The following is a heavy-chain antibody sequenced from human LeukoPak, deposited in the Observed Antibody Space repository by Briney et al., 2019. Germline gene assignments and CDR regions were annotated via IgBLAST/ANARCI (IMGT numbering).Heavy chain of an antibody. D-gene: IGHD3-16*01. CDR3: ARFGGAAGDYYYYYYMDV. J-gene: IGHJ6*03. Sequence: ASVKVSCKASGYTFIGYYMHWVRQAPGQGLEWMGWINPNSGGTNYAQKFQGRVTMTRDTSISTAYMELSRLRSDDTAVYYCARFGGAAGDYYYYYYMDVWGKGTTVTVSS. CDR2: INPNSGGT. V-gene: IGHV1-2*02. CDR1: GYTFIGYY.